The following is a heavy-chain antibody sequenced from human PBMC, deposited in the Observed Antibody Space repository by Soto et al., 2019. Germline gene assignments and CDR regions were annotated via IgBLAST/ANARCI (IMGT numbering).Heavy chain of an antibody. CDR1: GFTFSSYA. CDR3: AKDLGKQLWPYYYYGMDV. CDR2: ISYDGSNK. V-gene: IGHV3-30-3*01. J-gene: IGHJ6*02. Sequence: GSLRLSCAASGFTFSSYAMHWVRQAPGKGLEWVAVISYDGSNKYYADSVKGRFTISRDNSKNTLYLQMNSLRAEDTAVYYCAKDLGKQLWPYYYYGMDVWGQGTTVNVSS. D-gene: IGHD5-18*01.